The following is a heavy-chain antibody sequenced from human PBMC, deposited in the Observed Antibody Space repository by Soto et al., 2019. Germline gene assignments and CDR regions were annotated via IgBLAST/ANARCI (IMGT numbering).Heavy chain of an antibody. CDR2: IIPIFGTA. Sequence: SVKVSCKASGGTFSSYAISWVRQAPGQGLEWMGGIIPIFGTANYAQKFQGGVTITTDTSASTAYMELSSLRSEDTAVYYCARRLFSSGWYDSFDYWGPGTLVTLSS. D-gene: IGHD6-19*01. J-gene: IGHJ4*02. CDR3: ARRLFSSGWYDSFDY. CDR1: GGTFSSYA. V-gene: IGHV1-69*05.